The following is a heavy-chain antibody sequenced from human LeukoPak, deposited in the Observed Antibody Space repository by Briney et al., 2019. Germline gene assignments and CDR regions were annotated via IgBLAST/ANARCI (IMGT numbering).Heavy chain of an antibody. V-gene: IGHV4-59*01. CDR3: ARKGGLFDY. Sequence: PSETLSLTCTVSGGPIRYYYWSWIRQSPGKGLEWIGYIYYNGSTNYNPSPKSRVTISVDMSKNQFSLKMSSVTAADTAVYYCARKGGLFDYWGQGRLVTVSS. CDR2: IYYNGST. J-gene: IGHJ4*02. D-gene: IGHD2-15*01. CDR1: GGPIRYYY.